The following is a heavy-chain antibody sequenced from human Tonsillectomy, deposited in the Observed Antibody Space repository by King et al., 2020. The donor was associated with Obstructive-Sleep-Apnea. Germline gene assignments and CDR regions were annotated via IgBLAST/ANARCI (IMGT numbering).Heavy chain of an antibody. V-gene: IGHV4-34*01. D-gene: IGHD2-2*01. J-gene: IGHJ6*02. Sequence: VQLQQWGAGLLKPSETLSLTCAVYGGSFSGYYWSWIRQPPGKGLEWIGQINHSGSTNYNPSLKSRVTISVDTSKNQFSLKLSSVTAADTAIFYCARVPAGPGAYYYGMDAWGQGTTVTVSS. CDR3: ARVPAGPGAYYYGMDA. CDR1: GGSFSGYY. CDR2: INHSGST.